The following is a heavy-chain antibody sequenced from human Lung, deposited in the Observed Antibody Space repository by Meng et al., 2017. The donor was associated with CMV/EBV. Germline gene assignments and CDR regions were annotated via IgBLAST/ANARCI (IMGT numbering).Heavy chain of an antibody. J-gene: IGHJ4*02. CDR2: ISSSGSTI. CDR3: ARNRGYSYGLWAY. V-gene: IGHV3-11*01. CDR1: GFTFSDYY. Sequence: GGPLRLXCAASGFTFSDYYMSWIRQAPGKGLEWVSYISSSGSTIYYADSVKGRFTISRDNAKNSLYLQMNSLRAEDTAVYYCARNRGYSYGLWAYWGQGTLVTVSS. D-gene: IGHD5-18*01.